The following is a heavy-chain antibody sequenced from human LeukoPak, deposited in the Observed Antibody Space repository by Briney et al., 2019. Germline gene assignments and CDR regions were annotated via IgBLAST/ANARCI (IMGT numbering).Heavy chain of an antibody. D-gene: IGHD2-15*01. CDR1: GYSFTSYW. J-gene: IGHJ4*02. CDR3: ARLWGYCSGSSCPHFDY. Sequence: GESLRITCKGSGYSFTSYWISCVRQMPGKGLEWMGIIYPDNSDTRYSPSFQGQVTISGDKSISSAYLQWSSLKDSDAAMYYCARLWGYCSGSSCPHFDYWGQGTLVTVSS. V-gene: IGHV5-51*01. CDR2: IYPDNSDT.